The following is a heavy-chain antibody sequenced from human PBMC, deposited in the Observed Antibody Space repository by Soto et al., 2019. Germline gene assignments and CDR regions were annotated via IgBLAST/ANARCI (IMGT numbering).Heavy chain of an antibody. Sequence: PGGSLRLSCAASGFTFSSYGMHWVRQAPGKGLEWVAVISYGGSNKYYADSEKGRFTISRDNSKNTLYLQMNSLRAEDTAVYYCAGGSGWDYYYYYGMDVWGQGTTVTVSS. J-gene: IGHJ6*02. CDR2: ISYGGSNK. CDR1: GFTFSSYG. V-gene: IGHV3-30*03. CDR3: AGGSGWDYYYYYGMDV. D-gene: IGHD6-19*01.